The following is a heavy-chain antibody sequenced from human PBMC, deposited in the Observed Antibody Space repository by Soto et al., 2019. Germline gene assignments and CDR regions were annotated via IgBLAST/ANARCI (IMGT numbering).Heavy chain of an antibody. D-gene: IGHD5-12*01. J-gene: IGHJ3*02. CDR3: ARHYRGGATRNAFDI. V-gene: IGHV5-51*01. Sequence: GESLKISCNGSGYIFTSYWIGWVRQVPGKGLEWMGIIYPGDSDTRYSPSFQGQVTISADKSISTAYLQWSSLKASDTAMYYCARHYRGGATRNAFDIWGQGTMVTVS. CDR2: IYPGDSDT. CDR1: GYIFTSYW.